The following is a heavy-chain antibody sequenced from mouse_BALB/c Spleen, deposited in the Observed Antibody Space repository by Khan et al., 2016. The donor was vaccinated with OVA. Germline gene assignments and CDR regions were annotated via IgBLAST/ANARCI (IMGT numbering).Heavy chain of an antibody. Sequence: EVELVESGPELVKPGASVKISCKASGYSFTGYFMNWVMQSPGKSLEWIGRINPHIGETFYNQKFKDKATLTVDESSSTAHMELRSLAYEDSAVYYCARIYRSDLDYWGQGTTLTVSS. D-gene: IGHD1-1*01. CDR2: INPHIGET. CDR1: GYSFTGYF. V-gene: IGHV1-20*02. J-gene: IGHJ2*01. CDR3: ARIYRSDLDY.